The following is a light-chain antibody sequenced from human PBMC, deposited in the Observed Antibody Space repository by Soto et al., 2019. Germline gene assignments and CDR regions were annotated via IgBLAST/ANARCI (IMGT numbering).Light chain of an antibody. CDR1: QTVSSNI. J-gene: IGKJ1*01. CDR2: DAS. V-gene: IGKV3-20*01. CDR3: QFYGDPSKT. Sequence: EIVLTQSPGTLSLSPGERGTLSCRASQTVSSNILAWYQQKPGQAPRLLIFDASTRATGIPDRFTGSGSGTDFTLTISRLEPEDFAVYYCQFYGDPSKTFGQGTKVEIK.